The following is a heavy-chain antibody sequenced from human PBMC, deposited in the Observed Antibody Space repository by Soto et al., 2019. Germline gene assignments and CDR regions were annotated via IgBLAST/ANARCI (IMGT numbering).Heavy chain of an antibody. J-gene: IGHJ3*02. Sequence: SGPTLVNPTQTLTLTCTFSGFSLSTSGMRVSWIRQPPGKALEWLARIDWDDDKFYSTSLKTRLTISKDTSKNQVVLTMTNMDPVDTATYYCARMVNYYDGRRAPNDAFDIWGQGTMVTVAS. D-gene: IGHD3-22*01. CDR3: ARMVNYYDGRRAPNDAFDI. CDR1: GFSLSTSGMR. V-gene: IGHV2-70*04. CDR2: IDWDDDK.